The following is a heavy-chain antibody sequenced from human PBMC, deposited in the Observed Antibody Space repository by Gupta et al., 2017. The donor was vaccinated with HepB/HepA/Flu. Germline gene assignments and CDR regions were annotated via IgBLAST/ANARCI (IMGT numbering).Heavy chain of an antibody. CDR1: GGSFSVYY. CDR3: ARGRIAARNWFDP. J-gene: IGHJ5*02. D-gene: IGHD6-13*01. Sequence: QVQLQQWGAGLLKPSETLSLTCAVYGGSFSVYYWSWIRQPPGKGLEWIGEINHSGSTNYNPSLKSRVAISVDPSKNQFSLKLSSVTAADTAVYYCARGRIAARNWFDPWCQGTLVTVAS. CDR2: INHSGST. V-gene: IGHV4-34*01.